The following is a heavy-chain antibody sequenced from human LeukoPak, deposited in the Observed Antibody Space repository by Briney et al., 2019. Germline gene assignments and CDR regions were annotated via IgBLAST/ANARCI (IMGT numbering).Heavy chain of an antibody. CDR3: ARDGGYCTKGVCYLDY. CDR2: ISSYNDYI. V-gene: IGHV3-21*01. D-gene: IGHD2-8*01. CDR1: GFTLRGYS. Sequence: PGGSLSLSCAASGFTLRGYSMNWVRQAPGKGLEWVSSISSYNDYIYYADSVKGRFTISRDNAKNSLYLEMNSLRAEDTAVYYCARDGGYCTKGVCYLDYWGQGTLVTVSS. J-gene: IGHJ4*02.